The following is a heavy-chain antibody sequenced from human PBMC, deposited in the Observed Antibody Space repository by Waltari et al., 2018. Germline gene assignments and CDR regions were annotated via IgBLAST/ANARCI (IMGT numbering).Heavy chain of an antibody. J-gene: IGHJ4*02. V-gene: IGHV3-74*01. D-gene: IGHD1-26*01. CDR1: GFTFSTYW. Sequence: EVQLVESGGGLIQPGGSLRLSCAASGFTFSTYWLHWVRQVPGKGLVWASRIDTHGSRTDYADSVKCRFTISRDNAKSTLYLQMNSLRVEETALYYCARDLGGSGSDWGQGTLVTVSS. CDR3: ARDLGGSGSD. CDR2: IDTHGSRT.